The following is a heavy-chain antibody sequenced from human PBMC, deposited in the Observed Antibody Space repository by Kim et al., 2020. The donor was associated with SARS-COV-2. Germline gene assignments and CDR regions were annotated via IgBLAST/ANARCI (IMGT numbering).Heavy chain of an antibody. CDR3: ARDRKNYYDSLYF. CDR1: GFTFSSYA. J-gene: IGHJ6*02. D-gene: IGHD3-22*01. CDR2: ISGSGGSA. V-gene: IGHV3-23*01. Sequence: GGSLRLSCAASGFTFSSYAMSWVRQAPGKGLEWVSAISGSGGSAYYADSVKGRFTISRDNSKNTLYLQMNSLRAEDTAVYYCARDRKNYYDSLYFWGQGTTCTLSS.